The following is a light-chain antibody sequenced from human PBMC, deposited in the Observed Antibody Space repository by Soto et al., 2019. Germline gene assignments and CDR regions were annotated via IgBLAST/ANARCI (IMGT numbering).Light chain of an antibody. CDR1: RSVSNNY. Sequence: EIVLPQSPGTLSLSPGARASLPCRACRSVSNNYLAWYQQKPGQAPRLLIYGASTRASDIEGRFSGSGSGTDFTLTISRREPEDVAVYYCQQYGSTPPYTFGQGTKVDIK. CDR2: GAS. CDR3: QQYGSTPPYT. J-gene: IGKJ2*01. V-gene: IGKV3-20*01.